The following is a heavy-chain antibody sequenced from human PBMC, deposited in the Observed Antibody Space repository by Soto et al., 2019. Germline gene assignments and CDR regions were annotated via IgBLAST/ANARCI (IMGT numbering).Heavy chain of an antibody. J-gene: IGHJ4*02. CDR3: ASSLLTPFAY. D-gene: IGHD7-27*01. CDR1: GFTFSTYW. V-gene: IGHV3-74*01. CDR2: INSDGGST. Sequence: EVQLVESGGGLVQPGGSLRLSCVASGFTFSTYWMHWVRQAPGKGLVWVSRINSDGGSTSYADSVKGRFTISRDSAKNTLYLQMISLRAEDTAVYYCASSLLTPFAYWGQGTLVTVSS.